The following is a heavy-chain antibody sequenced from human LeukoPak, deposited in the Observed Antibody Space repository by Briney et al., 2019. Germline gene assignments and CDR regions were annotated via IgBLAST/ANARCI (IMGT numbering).Heavy chain of an antibody. CDR3: AXXXXXXXXXXXXPLXH. J-gene: IGHJ1*01. V-gene: IGHV1-18*01. CDR2: ISAYNGNT. CDR1: GYTLTSYG. Sequence: ASVKVSCKASGYTLTSYGISWVRQAPGQGLEWMGWISAYNGNTNYAQKLQGRVTMTTDTSTSTAYLELRSLSSDDTAVDYCAXXXXXXXXXXXXPLXHWGQGTLVTVSS.